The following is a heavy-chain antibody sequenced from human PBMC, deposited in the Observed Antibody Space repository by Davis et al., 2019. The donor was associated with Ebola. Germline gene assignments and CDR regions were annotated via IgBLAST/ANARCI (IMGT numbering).Heavy chain of an antibody. CDR2: IYSGGST. V-gene: IGHV3-53*04. J-gene: IGHJ4*02. D-gene: IGHD2-15*01. Sequence: GESLKISCAASGFTVSSNYMSWVRQAPGKGLEWVSVIYSGGSTDYADSVKGRFTISRHNSNNTLYLQMNSLRAEDTAVYYCARLRWYFDYWGQGTTVTVSS. CDR3: ARLRWYFDY. CDR1: GFTVSSNY.